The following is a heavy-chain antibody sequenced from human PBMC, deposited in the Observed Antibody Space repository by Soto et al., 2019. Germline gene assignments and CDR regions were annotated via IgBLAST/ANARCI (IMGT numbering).Heavy chain of an antibody. D-gene: IGHD3-10*01. J-gene: IGHJ6*02. Sequence: SVKVSCKASGYTFTSYGISWVRQAPGQGLEWMGWISAYNGNTNYAQKLQGRVTMTTDTSTSTAYMELSSVTAADTAVYYCARGHGLLWFGELLGKYYYYGMDVWGQGTTVTVSS. CDR3: ARGHGLLWFGELLGKYYYYGMDV. CDR1: GYTFTSYG. V-gene: IGHV1-18*04. CDR2: ISAYNGNT.